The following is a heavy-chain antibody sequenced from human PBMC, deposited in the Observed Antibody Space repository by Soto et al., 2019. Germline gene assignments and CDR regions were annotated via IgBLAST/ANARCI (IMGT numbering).Heavy chain of an antibody. D-gene: IGHD3-3*01. CDR3: ARLENFWSGFYSWFDP. CDR2: IYPGDSDT. V-gene: IGHV5-51*01. J-gene: IGHJ5*02. CDR1: GYRFSTYW. Sequence: GESLKISCKGSGYRFSTYWIAWVRQMPGKGLEWMGIIYPGDSDTRYSPSFQGQVTISADKSINTAYLQWRSLKASDTAIYYCARLENFWSGFYSWFDPWGQGTLVTVSS.